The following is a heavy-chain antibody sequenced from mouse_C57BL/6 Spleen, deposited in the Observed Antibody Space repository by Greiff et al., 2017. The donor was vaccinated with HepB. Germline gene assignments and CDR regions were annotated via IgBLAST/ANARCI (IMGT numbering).Heavy chain of an antibody. Sequence: VQLQQPGTELVKPGASVKLSCKASGYTFTSYWMHWVKQRPGQGLEWIGNINPSNGGTNYNEKFKSKATLTVDKSSSTAYMQLSSLTSEDSAVYYCARLGYDYDWGYYAMDYWGQGTSVTVSS. V-gene: IGHV1-53*01. D-gene: IGHD2-4*01. CDR3: ARLGYDYDWGYYAMDY. CDR1: GYTFTSYW. CDR2: INPSNGGT. J-gene: IGHJ4*01.